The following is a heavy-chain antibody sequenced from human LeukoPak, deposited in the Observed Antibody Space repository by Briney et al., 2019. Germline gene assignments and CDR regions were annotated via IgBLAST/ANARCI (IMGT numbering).Heavy chain of an antibody. CDR1: GGSFSGYY. CDR3: ARGSPAYYYGSGSRTYMDV. J-gene: IGHJ6*03. V-gene: IGHV4-34*01. D-gene: IGHD3-10*01. CDR2: INHGGST. Sequence: PSETLSLTCAVYGGSFSGYYWSWIRQPPGKGLEWIGEINHGGSTNYNPSLKSRVTISVDTSKNQFSLKLSSVTAADTAVYYCARGSPAYYYGSGSRTYMDVWGKGTTVTVSS.